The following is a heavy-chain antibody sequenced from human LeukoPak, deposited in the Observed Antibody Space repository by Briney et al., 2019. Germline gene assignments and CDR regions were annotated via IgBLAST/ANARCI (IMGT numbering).Heavy chain of an antibody. CDR2: SGST. CDR3: ARLRYDSSGPGDY. Sequence: PSETLSLTCTVSGYSISSGYYWGWIRQPPGKGLEWIGSGSTYYNPSLKSRVTISVDTSKNQFSLKLSSVTAADTAVYYCARLRYDSSGPGDYWGQGTLVTVSS. J-gene: IGHJ4*02. CDR1: GYSISSGYY. D-gene: IGHD3-22*01. V-gene: IGHV4-38-2*02.